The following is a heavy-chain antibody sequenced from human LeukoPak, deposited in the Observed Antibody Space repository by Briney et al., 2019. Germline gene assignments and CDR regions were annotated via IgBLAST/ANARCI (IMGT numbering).Heavy chain of an antibody. D-gene: IGHD6-6*01. Sequence: SETLSLTCTVSGGSISSYYWSWIRQPPGKGLEWIGYIYYSGSTNYNPSLKSRVTISVDTSKNQFSLRLSSVTAADTAVYYCSREYSGSSRADWGQGTLVTVSS. CDR3: SREYSGSSRAD. J-gene: IGHJ4*02. CDR1: GGSISSYY. V-gene: IGHV4-59*01. CDR2: IYYSGST.